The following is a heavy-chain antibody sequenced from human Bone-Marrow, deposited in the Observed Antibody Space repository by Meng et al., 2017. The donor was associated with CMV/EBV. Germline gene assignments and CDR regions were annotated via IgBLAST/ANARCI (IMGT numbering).Heavy chain of an antibody. CDR1: GYTFTGYY. J-gene: IGHJ4*02. V-gene: IGHV1-2*02. CDR3: AHSGRSITIFGVVLNPLGSSFDY. CDR2: INPNSGGT. Sequence: ASVKVSCKASGYTFTGYYMHWVRQAPGQGLEWMGWINPNSGGTNYAQKFQGRVTMTRDTSISTAYMELSRLRSDDTAVYYCAHSGRSITIFGVVLNPLGSSFDYWGQGTLVTVSS. D-gene: IGHD3-3*01.